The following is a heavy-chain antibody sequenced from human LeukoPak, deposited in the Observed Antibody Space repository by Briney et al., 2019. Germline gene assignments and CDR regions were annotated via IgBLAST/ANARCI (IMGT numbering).Heavy chain of an antibody. J-gene: IGHJ4*02. CDR1: GYTFTGYY. V-gene: IGHV1-2*02. Sequence: ASVKVSCKASGYTFTGYYMHWVRQAPGQGLEWMGWINPNSGGTNYAQKFQGRVTMTRDTSISTAYMELSRLRSDDTAMYYCARGPIAVAGTTALDYWGQGTLVTVSS. CDR2: INPNSGGT. CDR3: ARGPIAVAGTTALDY. D-gene: IGHD6-19*01.